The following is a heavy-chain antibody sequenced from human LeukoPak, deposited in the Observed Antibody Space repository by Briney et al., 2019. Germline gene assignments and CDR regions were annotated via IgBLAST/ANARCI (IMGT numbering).Heavy chain of an antibody. CDR3: ASADCSSTSCRSDAFDI. V-gene: IGHV3-21*01. CDR1: GFTFSSYT. D-gene: IGHD2-2*01. CDR2: IGSSSSYI. Sequence: GSLRLSCEASGFTFSSYTMNWVRQAPGKGLELVSCIGSSSSYIYYADSVKGRFTISRDNARNSLYLQMNSLRDEDTAVYYCASADCSSTSCRSDAFDIWGQGTMVTVSS. J-gene: IGHJ3*02.